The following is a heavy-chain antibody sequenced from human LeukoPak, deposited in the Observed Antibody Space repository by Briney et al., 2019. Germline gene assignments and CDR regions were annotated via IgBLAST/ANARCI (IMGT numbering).Heavy chain of an antibody. CDR3: ANINFHYLDNY. Sequence: GGSLRLSCAASGFTFTTYWMSWVRQAPGEGLEWVANIKQDGTERYYVDSVKGRFTISRDNAKNSLYLQMSSLRVEDTAVYYCANINFHYLDNYWGQGTLVTVSS. V-gene: IGHV3-7*01. J-gene: IGHJ4*02. CDR1: GFTFTTYW. CDR2: IKQDGTER. D-gene: IGHD2/OR15-2a*01.